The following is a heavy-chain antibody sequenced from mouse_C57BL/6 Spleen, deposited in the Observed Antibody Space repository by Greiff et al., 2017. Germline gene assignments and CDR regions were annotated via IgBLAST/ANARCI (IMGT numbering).Heavy chain of an antibody. CDR2: IYPRSGNT. V-gene: IGHV1-81*01. CDR1: GYTFTSYG. Sequence: QVQLQQSGAELARPGASVKLSCKASGYTFTSYGISWVKQRTGQGLEWIGEIYPRSGNTYYNEKFKGKATLTADKSSSTAYMELRSLTSEDSAVYFCARRVTGTKEYFDYWGQGTTLTVSS. J-gene: IGHJ2*01. CDR3: ARRVTGTKEYFDY. D-gene: IGHD4-1*01.